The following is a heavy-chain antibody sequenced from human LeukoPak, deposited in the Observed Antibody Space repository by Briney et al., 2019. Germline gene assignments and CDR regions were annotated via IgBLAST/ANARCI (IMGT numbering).Heavy chain of an antibody. Sequence: GASVKVSCKASGGTFSSYAISWVRQAPGQGLEWMGGIIPIFGTANYAQKFQGRVTITADESTSTAYMELSSLRSEDTAVYYCARGPDYGDYDIDYWGQGTLVTVSS. D-gene: IGHD4-17*01. V-gene: IGHV1-69*13. CDR1: GGTFSSYA. CDR3: ARGPDYGDYDIDY. CDR2: IIPIFGTA. J-gene: IGHJ4*02.